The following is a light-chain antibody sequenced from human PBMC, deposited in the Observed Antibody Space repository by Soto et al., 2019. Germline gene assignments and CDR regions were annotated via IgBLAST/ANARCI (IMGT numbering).Light chain of an antibody. CDR3: QQYKNYPWT. CDR1: QSISWW. V-gene: IGKV1-5*01. CDR2: DAS. Sequence: DIQMTQSPSSLSASVGDRVTITCRASQSISWWLAWYQQKPGKAPKLLIYDASSLGSGVPSRFSGSGSGTEVTLTISNLQPDDFASYYCQQYKNYPWTFGQGTKVEIK. J-gene: IGKJ1*01.